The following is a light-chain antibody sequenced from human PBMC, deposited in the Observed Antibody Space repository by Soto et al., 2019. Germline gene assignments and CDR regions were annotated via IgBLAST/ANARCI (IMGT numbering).Light chain of an antibody. V-gene: IGLV2-8*01. CDR3: SSYAGSSRLV. Sequence: QPVLTQPPSASGPPGQSVTISCTGTSSDVGGYNYVSWYQQNPGKAPKLMIYEVSKRPSGVPDRFSGSKSGNTASLSVSGLQAEDEAEYYCSSYAGSSRLVFGGGTKVTVL. CDR2: EVS. J-gene: IGLJ2*01. CDR1: SSDVGGYNY.